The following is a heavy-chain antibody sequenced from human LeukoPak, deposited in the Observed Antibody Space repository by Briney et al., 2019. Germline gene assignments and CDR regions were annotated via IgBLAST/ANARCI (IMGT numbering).Heavy chain of an antibody. CDR3: ARHSSGYNNAFDI. Sequence: TSETLSLTCTVSGGSISSYYWSWIRQPPGKGLEWIGYIYYSGSTNYNPSLKSRVTISVDTSKNQFSLRLSSVTAADTAVYYCARHSSGYNNAFDIWGQGTMVTVSS. CDR2: IYYSGST. D-gene: IGHD3-22*01. CDR1: GGSISSYY. V-gene: IGHV4-59*01. J-gene: IGHJ3*02.